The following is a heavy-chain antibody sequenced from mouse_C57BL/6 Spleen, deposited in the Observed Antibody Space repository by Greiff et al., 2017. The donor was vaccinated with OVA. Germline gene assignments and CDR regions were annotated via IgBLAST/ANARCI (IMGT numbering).Heavy chain of an antibody. V-gene: IGHV1-26*01. D-gene: IGHD2-1*01. CDR2: INPNNGGT. J-gene: IGHJ4*01. CDR1: GYTFTDYY. CDR3: AIIYYGNSYAMDY. Sequence: EVQLQQSGPELVKPGASVKISCKASGYTFTDYYMNWVKQSHGKSLEWIGDINPNNGGTSYNQKFKGKATLTVDKSSSTAYMELRSLTSEDSAVYYCAIIYYGNSYAMDYWGQGTSVTVSS.